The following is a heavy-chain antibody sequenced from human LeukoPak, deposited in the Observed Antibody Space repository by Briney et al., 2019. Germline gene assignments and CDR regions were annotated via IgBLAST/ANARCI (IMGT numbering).Heavy chain of an antibody. V-gene: IGHV4-59*11. Sequence: SETLSLTCTVSGGSISSHYWSWIRQPPGKGLEGIGYIYYSGSTNYNPSLKRRVTISVDTSKTQFSLKLSSVTAADTAVYYCARTGGSSVSYYYYMDVWGKGTTVTVSS. J-gene: IGHJ6*03. D-gene: IGHD1-26*01. CDR2: IYYSGST. CDR3: ARTGGSSVSYYYYMDV. CDR1: GGSISSHY.